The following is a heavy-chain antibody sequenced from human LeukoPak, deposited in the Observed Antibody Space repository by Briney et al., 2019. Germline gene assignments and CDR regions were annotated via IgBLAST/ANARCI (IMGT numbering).Heavy chain of an antibody. CDR3: ARSSVLRYSYGTYYFDY. CDR1: GGSFSGYY. D-gene: IGHD5-18*01. J-gene: IGHJ4*02. Sequence: SETLSLTCAVYGGSFSGYYWSWIRQPPGKGLEWIGEIDHSGSTNYNPSLKSRVTISVDTSKNQFSLKLSSVTAADTAVYYCARSSVLRYSYGTYYFDYWGQGTLVTVSS. V-gene: IGHV4-34*01. CDR2: IDHSGST.